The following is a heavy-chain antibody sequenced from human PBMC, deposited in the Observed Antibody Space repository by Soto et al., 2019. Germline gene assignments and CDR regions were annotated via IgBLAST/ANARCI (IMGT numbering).Heavy chain of an antibody. J-gene: IGHJ4*02. Sequence: ASVKVSCKASGYTFSTYGISWVRQAPGQGLEWMGWISAYNSNTNYEQKFQGRVTMTTDTFTNTAYMELRSLRSDDTAIYYCARVYSSSSSSPFDYWGQGTPVTVSS. CDR3: ARVYSSSSSSPFDY. CDR2: ISAYNSNT. CDR1: GYTFSTYG. V-gene: IGHV1-18*01. D-gene: IGHD6-6*01.